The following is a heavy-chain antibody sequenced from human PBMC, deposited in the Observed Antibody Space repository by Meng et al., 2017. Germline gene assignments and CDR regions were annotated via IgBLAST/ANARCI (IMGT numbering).Heavy chain of an antibody. V-gene: IGHV4-4*02. J-gene: IGHJ4*02. CDR2: IYHSGST. CDR1: GGSISSSNW. D-gene: IGHD6-19*01. Sequence: QVKLQESCPGLLRPSGTLSRTCAVSGGSISSSNWWSWVRQTPGKGLEWIGEIYHSGSTNYNPSLKSRVTISVDKSKNQFSLKLSSVTAADTAVYYCARGRYSSGWDRFDYWGQGTLVTVSS. CDR3: ARGRYSSGWDRFDY.